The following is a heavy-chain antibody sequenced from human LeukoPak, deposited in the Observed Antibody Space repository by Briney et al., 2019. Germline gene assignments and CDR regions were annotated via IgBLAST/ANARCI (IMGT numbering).Heavy chain of an antibody. Sequence: PGRSLRLSCAASGFTFDDYAMHWVRQAPGKGLEWVSGISWNSGSIGYADSVKGRFTISRDNAKNSLYLQMNSLRAEDAALYYCAKGFDSSGYYVNFQHWGQGTLVTVSS. J-gene: IGHJ1*01. CDR3: AKGFDSSGYYVNFQH. CDR1: GFTFDDYA. V-gene: IGHV3-9*01. D-gene: IGHD3-22*01. CDR2: ISWNSGSI.